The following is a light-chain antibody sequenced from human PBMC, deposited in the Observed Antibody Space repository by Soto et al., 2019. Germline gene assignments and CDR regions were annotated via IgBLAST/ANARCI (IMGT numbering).Light chain of an antibody. Sequence: QSVLTQPASVSLAPGQRVTISCTGSSSNIGAGYDVHWYLQVPGTAPKLLVYTHNNRPSGVPDRFSGSTSGTSASLAITGLQSEDEADYYCQSYDSRLSAYVFGTGTKVTVL. CDR3: QSYDSRLSAYV. CDR2: THN. J-gene: IGLJ1*01. CDR1: SSNIGAGYD. V-gene: IGLV1-40*01.